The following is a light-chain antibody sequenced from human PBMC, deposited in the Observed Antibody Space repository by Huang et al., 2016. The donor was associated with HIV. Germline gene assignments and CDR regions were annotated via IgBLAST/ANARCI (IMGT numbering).Light chain of an antibody. J-gene: IGKJ5*01. CDR1: QDISNY. CDR3: QHHASFPIA. V-gene: IGKV1-33*01. CDR2: DAS. Sequence: DIQMTQSPSSLSASVGDRVTITCQASQDISNYLNWYQHKPGKAPKLLIYDASNLETGVPSRCSGSGSGTDYTVIISSLQPEDIATYYCQHHASFPIAFGQGTRLDIK.